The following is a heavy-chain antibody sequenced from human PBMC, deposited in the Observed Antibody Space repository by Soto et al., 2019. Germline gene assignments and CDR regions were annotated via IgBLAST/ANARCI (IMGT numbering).Heavy chain of an antibody. V-gene: IGHV1-69*13. CDR1: GGTFSSYA. CDR2: IIPIFGTA. CDR3: ARDPAYYDFWSGYLSQPQD. D-gene: IGHD3-3*01. J-gene: IGHJ3*01. Sequence: SVKVSCKASGGTFSSYAISWVRQAPGQGLEWMGGIIPIFGTANYAQKFQGRVTITADESTSTAYMELSSLRSEDTAVYYCARDPAYYDFWSGYLSQPQDWGQGTMVTVSS.